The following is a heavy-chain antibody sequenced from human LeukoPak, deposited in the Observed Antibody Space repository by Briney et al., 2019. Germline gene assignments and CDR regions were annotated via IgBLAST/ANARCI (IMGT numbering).Heavy chain of an antibody. Sequence: SETLALTCTVSGGSISSGGYYWSWIRQHPGKGLRWNGYIYYSGSTYYNPSLKSRVTLSVDTSKNQFSLKLSSVTAADTAVYYCARAYYYGSGSYCHFDYWGQGTLVTVSS. CDR1: GGSISSGGYY. CDR2: IYYSGST. D-gene: IGHD3-10*01. CDR3: ARAYYYGSGSYCHFDY. J-gene: IGHJ4*02. V-gene: IGHV4-31*03.